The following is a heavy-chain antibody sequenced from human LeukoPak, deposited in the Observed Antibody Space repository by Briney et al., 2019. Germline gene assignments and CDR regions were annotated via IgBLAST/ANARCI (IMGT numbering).Heavy chain of an antibody. D-gene: IGHD3-3*01. CDR2: ISGSGGST. J-gene: IGHJ4*02. Sequence: GGSLRLSCVVSGFIFSNYAVSWVRQAPWKGLEWVSVISGSGGSTYYADSVKGRFTIPRDNSKNTLYLQMNSLRAEDTAVYYCAKLDYDFWSGSFDYWGQGTLVTVSS. CDR1: GFIFSNYA. V-gene: IGHV3-23*01. CDR3: AKLDYDFWSGSFDY.